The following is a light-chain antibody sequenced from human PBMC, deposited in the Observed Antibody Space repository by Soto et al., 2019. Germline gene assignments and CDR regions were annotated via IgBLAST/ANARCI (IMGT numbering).Light chain of an antibody. J-gene: IGKJ5*01. CDR2: GAS. V-gene: IGKV3-20*01. Sequence: EIVLTQSPGTLSLSPGERATLSCRASQSVSSSYLAWYQQKPGQAHRLLIYGASSRATGIPDRYSGSGSGTDFTLTISRLETEDFSVYYCQQYGSSPPITFGQGTRLEIK. CDR1: QSVSSSY. CDR3: QQYGSSPPIT.